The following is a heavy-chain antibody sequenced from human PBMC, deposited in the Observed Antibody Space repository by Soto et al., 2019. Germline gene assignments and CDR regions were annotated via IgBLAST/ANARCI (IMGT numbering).Heavy chain of an antibody. Sequence: QVQLVQSGAEVKKPGASVKVSCKASGYIFTGNNMHWVRQAPGQGLEYMGWINPNNSATNYAQNFQGRVTMTGDTSISTDYMEVRRLRSDDTAVYYCAPHYPDSSGYFDHWGQGTLVTVSS. CDR2: INPNNSAT. CDR3: APHYPDSSGYFDH. V-gene: IGHV1-2*02. D-gene: IGHD3-22*01. J-gene: IGHJ4*02. CDR1: GYIFTGNN.